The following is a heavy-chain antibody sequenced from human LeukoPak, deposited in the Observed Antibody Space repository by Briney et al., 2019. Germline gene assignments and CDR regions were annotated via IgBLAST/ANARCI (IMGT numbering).Heavy chain of an antibody. CDR3: ARDPMDTAMATS. V-gene: IGHV4-59*01. Sequence: SETLSLTCTVSGGSISSYYWSWIRQPPGKGLEWTGYIYYSGSTNYNPSLKSRVTISVDTSKNQFSLKLSSVTAADTAVYYCARDPMDTAMATSWGQGTLVTVSS. CDR1: GGSISSYY. J-gene: IGHJ5*02. CDR2: IYYSGST. D-gene: IGHD5-18*01.